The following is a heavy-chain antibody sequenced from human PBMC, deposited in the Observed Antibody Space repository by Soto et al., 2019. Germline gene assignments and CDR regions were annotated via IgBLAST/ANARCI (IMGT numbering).Heavy chain of an antibody. D-gene: IGHD2-15*01. CDR1: GFTFSSYA. Sequence: PGGSLRLSCAASGFTFSSYAMHWVRQAPGKGLEWVAVISYDGSNKYYADSVKGRFTISRDNSKNTLYLQMNSLRAEDTAVYYCARERGVRDIDPTPHFDYWGQGTLVTVSS. CDR3: ARERGVRDIDPTPHFDY. J-gene: IGHJ4*02. CDR2: ISYDGSNK. V-gene: IGHV3-30-3*01.